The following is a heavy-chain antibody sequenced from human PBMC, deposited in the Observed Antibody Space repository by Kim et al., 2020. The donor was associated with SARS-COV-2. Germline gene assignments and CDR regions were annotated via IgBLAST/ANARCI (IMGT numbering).Heavy chain of an antibody. CDR2: IIPILGIA. D-gene: IGHD3-22*01. V-gene: IGHV1-69*04. CDR3: ARDLLLTNGDYYDSSGYDSGGMDV. Sequence: SVKVSCKASGGTFSSYAISWVRQAPGQGLEWMGRIIPILGIANYAQKFQGRVTITADKSTSTAYMELSSLRSEDTAVYYCARDLLLTNGDYYDSSGYDSGGMDVWGQGTTVTVSS. CDR1: GGTFSSYA. J-gene: IGHJ6*02.